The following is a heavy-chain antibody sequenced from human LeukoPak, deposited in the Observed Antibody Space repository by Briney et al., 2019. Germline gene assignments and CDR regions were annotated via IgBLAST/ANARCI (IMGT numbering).Heavy chain of an antibody. CDR1: GYTFTSYG. CDR2: ISAYNGNT. V-gene: IGHV1-18*01. D-gene: IGHD3-10*01. Sequence: ASVTVSCKASGYTFTSYGISWVRQAPGHGLEWMGWISAYNGNTNYAQKLQGRVTMTTDTSTSTAYMELRSLRSDDTAVYYCARDRARITMVRGVANWFDPWGQGTLVTVSS. J-gene: IGHJ5*02. CDR3: ARDRARITMVRGVANWFDP.